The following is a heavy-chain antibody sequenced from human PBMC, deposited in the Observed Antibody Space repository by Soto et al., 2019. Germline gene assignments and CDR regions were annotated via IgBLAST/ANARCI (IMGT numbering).Heavy chain of an antibody. CDR1: GGSISSSTYY. V-gene: IGHV4-39*01. CDR3: VRPNMVSTILSPFAS. CDR2: IYSSGST. J-gene: IGHJ4*02. Sequence: TLSLTCTVSGGSISSSTYYWGWIRQPPGKGLEWIGTIYSSGSTYYNPSLKSRVTISVDTSRNQFSLKLSSVTAADTAVYYCVRPNMVSTILSPFASWGQGTVVTV. D-gene: IGHD5-12*01.